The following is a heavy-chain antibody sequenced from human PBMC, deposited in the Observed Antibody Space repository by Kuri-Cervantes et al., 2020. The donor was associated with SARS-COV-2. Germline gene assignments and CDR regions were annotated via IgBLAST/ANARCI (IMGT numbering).Heavy chain of an antibody. Sequence: GESLKISCAASGFNFSRTDMHWVRQAPGKGLEWVAVISHDGKNKKCIASGKGRFTISRDNSQNTLYLHMKSLRSEDTAMYYCARERSGLDYWGQGTLVTVSS. J-gene: IGHJ4*02. CDR3: ARERSGLDY. V-gene: IGHV3-30*03. D-gene: IGHD3-3*01. CDR1: GFNFSRTD. CDR2: ISHDGKNK.